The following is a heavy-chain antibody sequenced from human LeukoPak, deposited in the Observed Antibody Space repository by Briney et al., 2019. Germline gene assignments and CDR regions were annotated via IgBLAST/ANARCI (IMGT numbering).Heavy chain of an antibody. D-gene: IGHD3-16*01. Sequence: PSETLSLTCTVSGCSISSSTYYWVWLPQPPGKGLEWIGSIYYGGGTYYTPSLKIRVTISVDTSKNQFSLKLSSVTAAETAVYYCARKGGAFDIWGQGTMVTVSS. CDR1: GCSISSSTYY. V-gene: IGHV4-39*01. CDR3: ARKGGAFDI. CDR2: IYYGGGT. J-gene: IGHJ3*02.